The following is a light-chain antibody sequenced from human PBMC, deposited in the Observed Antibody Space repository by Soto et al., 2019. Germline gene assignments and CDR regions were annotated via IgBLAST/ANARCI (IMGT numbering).Light chain of an antibody. Sequence: QSALTQPPSVSGAPGQTVTISCTGSSCNIGAGYDVHWYQQLPGTAPKLLIYGNSNRPSGVPDRFSGSKSGTSASLAITGLQAEDEADYYCQSYDSSLSGYVFGTGTKVTVL. CDR2: GNS. V-gene: IGLV1-40*01. J-gene: IGLJ1*01. CDR3: QSYDSSLSGYV. CDR1: SCNIGAGYD.